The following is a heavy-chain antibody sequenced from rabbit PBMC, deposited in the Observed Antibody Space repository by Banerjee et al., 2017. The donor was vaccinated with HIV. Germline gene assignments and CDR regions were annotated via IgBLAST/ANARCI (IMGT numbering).Heavy chain of an antibody. J-gene: IGHJ6*01. CDR3: ARDMYSYGYAEYDYATFYGMDL. Sequence: QSLEESGGDLVKPGASLTLTCTASGFSFSSSYWICWVRQAPGKGLEWIACIYAGSSGSTYYASWAKGRFTISKASSTTVTLQMTSLTAADTATYFCARDMYSYGYAEYDYATFYGMDLWGPGTLVTVS. CDR1: GFSFSSSYW. V-gene: IGHV1S40*01. D-gene: IGHD6-1*01. CDR2: IYAGSSGST.